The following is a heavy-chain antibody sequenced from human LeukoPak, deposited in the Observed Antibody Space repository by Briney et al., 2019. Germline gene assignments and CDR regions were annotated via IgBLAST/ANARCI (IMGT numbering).Heavy chain of an antibody. D-gene: IGHD6-19*01. CDR3: ARRLDSSAWIDY. Sequence: SETLSLTCTVSGASISSYYWSWIRQPPGKGLEWIGYIYYSGSINHNYNPSLKSRVTISVDKSKNQFSLKLSSVTAADTAVYYCARRLDSSAWIDYWGQGTLVSVSS. CDR1: GASISSYY. CDR2: IYYSGSINH. V-gene: IGHV4-59*08. J-gene: IGHJ4*02.